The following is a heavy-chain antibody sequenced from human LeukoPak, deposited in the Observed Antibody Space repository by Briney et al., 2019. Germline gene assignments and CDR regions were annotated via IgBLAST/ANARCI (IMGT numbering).Heavy chain of an antibody. V-gene: IGHV3-33*01. Sequence: GGSLRLSCAASGFTFNSYAMHWVRQAPGKGLEWVAFLWYDGSNKYYADSVKGRFTISRDNSKNTVYLQMNSLRDGDTAVYYCARDRSLIYLDSWGQGTLVTVSS. J-gene: IGHJ4*02. CDR1: GFTFNSYA. CDR3: ARDRSLIYLDS. D-gene: IGHD1-26*01. CDR2: LWYDGSNK.